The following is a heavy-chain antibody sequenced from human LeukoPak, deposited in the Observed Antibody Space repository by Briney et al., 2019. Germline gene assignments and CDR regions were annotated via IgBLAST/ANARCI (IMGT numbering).Heavy chain of an antibody. V-gene: IGHV6-1*01. J-gene: IGHJ4*02. D-gene: IGHD6-19*01. CDR3: ARGAVAEFDY. CDR1: GDSVSSKIVA. Sequence: SQTLSLTCAISGDSVSSKIVAWSWIRQSPWRGPEWLGRTYYRSKWYYDYAVSMKIRITINPHTSKNPFSLQLNSVTPEDTAVYYCARGAVAEFDYWAREPWSPSPQ. CDR2: TYYRSKWYY.